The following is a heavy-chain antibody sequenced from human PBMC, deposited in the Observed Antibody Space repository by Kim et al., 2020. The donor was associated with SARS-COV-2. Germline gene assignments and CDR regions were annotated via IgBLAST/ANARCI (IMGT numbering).Heavy chain of an antibody. Sequence: SETLSLTCTVSGGSISSYYWRWIRQPPGKGLEWIGYIYYSGSTNYNPSLKSRVTISVDTSNNQSSLKLSSVTAADTAVYYCAGGAEATYYDFWGGYNAYPHWFDPWGQGTLVTVSS. CDR3: AGGAEATYYDFWGGYNAYPHWFDP. J-gene: IGHJ5*02. D-gene: IGHD3-3*01. CDR1: GGSISSYY. V-gene: IGHV4-59*13. CDR2: IYYSGST.